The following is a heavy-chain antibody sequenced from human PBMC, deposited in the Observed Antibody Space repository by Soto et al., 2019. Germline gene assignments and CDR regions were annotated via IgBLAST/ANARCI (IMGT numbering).Heavy chain of an antibody. CDR3: AQVAYGSGSPNWFDP. V-gene: IGHV2-5*02. Sequence: QITLKESGPPLVKPTQTLTLTCTFSGFSLSTSGVGVGWIRQPPGKALEWLALIYWDDDKRYSPSLKSRLTITKDTSKNPVVLTMTNMDPVDTATYYCAQVAYGSGSPNWFDPWGQGTLVTVAS. D-gene: IGHD3-10*01. CDR1: GFSLSTSGVG. CDR2: IYWDDDK. J-gene: IGHJ5*02.